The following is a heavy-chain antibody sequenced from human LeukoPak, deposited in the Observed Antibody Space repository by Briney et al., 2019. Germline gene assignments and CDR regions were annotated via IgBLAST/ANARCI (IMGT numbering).Heavy chain of an antibody. CDR1: GFTFDDYG. D-gene: IGHD3-22*01. J-gene: IGHJ4*02. Sequence: GGSLRLSCAASGFTFDDYGMSWVRQAPGKGLEWVSGINWNGGSTGYAASVKGRFTISRDNAKNSLYLQMNSLRAEDTALYYCARYYDSSGYAPFDYWGQGTLVTVSS. V-gene: IGHV3-20*04. CDR3: ARYYDSSGYAPFDY. CDR2: INWNGGST.